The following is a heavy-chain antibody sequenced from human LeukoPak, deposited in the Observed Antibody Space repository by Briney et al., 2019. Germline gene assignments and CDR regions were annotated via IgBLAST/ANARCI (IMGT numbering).Heavy chain of an antibody. CDR3: ARNPPTTITMVRGVINRSFDY. CDR2: VYYTGST. CDR1: GDSISSTNYY. D-gene: IGHD3-10*01. J-gene: IGHJ4*02. V-gene: IGHV4-39*07. Sequence: PSETLSLTCTVSGDSISSTNYYWGWIRQSPGKGLEWIGNVYYTGSTYYNPSLKSRVTISVDTSKNQFSLKLSSVTAADTAVYYCARNPPTTITMVRGVINRSFDYWGQGTLVTVSS.